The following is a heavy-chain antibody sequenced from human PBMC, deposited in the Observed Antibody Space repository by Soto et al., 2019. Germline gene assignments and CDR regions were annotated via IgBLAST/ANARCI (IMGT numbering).Heavy chain of an antibody. CDR2: ISSSGSTI. CDR1: GFTFSDYY. D-gene: IGHD4-17*01. J-gene: IGHJ3*02. Sequence: GGSLRLSCAASGFTFSDYYMSWIRQAPGKGLEWVSYISSSGSTIYYADSVKGRFTISRDNAKNSLYLQMNSLRAEDTAVYYCARVPDYGDYRDAFDIWGQGTMVTVSS. V-gene: IGHV3-11*01. CDR3: ARVPDYGDYRDAFDI.